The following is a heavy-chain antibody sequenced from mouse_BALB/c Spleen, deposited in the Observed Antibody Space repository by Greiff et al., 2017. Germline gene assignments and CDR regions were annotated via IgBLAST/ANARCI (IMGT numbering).Heavy chain of an antibody. CDR3: AREKSTTATAWFAY. CDR1: GFTFSSFG. J-gene: IGHJ3*01. D-gene: IGHD1-2*01. Sequence: EVMLVESGGGLVQPGGSRKLSCAASGFTFSSFGMHWVRQAPEKGLEWVAYISSGSSTIYYADTVKGRFTISRDNPKNTLFLQMTSLRSEDTAMYYCAREKSTTATAWFAYWGQGTLVTVSA. V-gene: IGHV5-17*02. CDR2: ISSGSSTI.